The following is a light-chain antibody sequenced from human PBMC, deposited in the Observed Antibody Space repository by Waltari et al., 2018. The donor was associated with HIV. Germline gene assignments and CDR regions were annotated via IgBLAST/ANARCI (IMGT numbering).Light chain of an antibody. V-gene: IGLV1-40*01. CDR3: QSYDGTLSGVV. Sequence: QSVLTQPPSVSGAPGQRVTISCTGSSSTIRAGSDVHCYQHLPGTAPPPPIYRNNNRPSWVPDRFSGSKSGTSASLAITGLQPEDEAHYYCQSYDGTLSGVVFGGGTKLTVL. CDR2: RNN. CDR1: SSTIRAGSD. J-gene: IGLJ2*01.